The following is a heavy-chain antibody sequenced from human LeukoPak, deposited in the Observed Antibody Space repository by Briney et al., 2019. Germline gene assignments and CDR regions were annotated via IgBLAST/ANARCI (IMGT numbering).Heavy chain of an antibody. CDR2: ISGDGGNT. CDR1: GFTFDDYA. J-gene: IGHJ4*02. D-gene: IGHD3-9*01. Sequence: GGSLRLSCAASGFTFDDYAMHWVRHAPGKGLEWVSLISGDGGNTYYADSVKGRFTISRDNSKNSLYLQMNSLRTEDTALYYCAKDKVLRYFDWSAFDYWGQGTLVTVSS. CDR3: AKDKVLRYFDWSAFDY. V-gene: IGHV3-43*02.